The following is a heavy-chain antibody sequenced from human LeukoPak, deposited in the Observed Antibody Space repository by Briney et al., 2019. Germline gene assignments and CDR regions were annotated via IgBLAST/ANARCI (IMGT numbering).Heavy chain of an antibody. V-gene: IGHV3-53*01. CDR3: ARRAGAYTHPYDY. CDR1: GFTFSDNY. CDR2: IYSAGST. D-gene: IGHD3-16*01. Sequence: PGGSLRLSCAASGFTFSDNYMTWVRQAPGKGLEWVSSIYSAGSTHYSDSVKGRFTISIDNSKNTLYLQMNSLRAEDTAVYYCARRAGAYTHPYDYWGQGTLVTVS. J-gene: IGHJ4*02.